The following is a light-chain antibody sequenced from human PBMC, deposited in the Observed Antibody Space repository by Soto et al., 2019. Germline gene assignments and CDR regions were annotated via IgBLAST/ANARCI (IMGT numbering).Light chain of an antibody. CDR1: QSVSSN. Sequence: EIVMTQSPATLSVSPGERATLSCRASQSVSSNLAWYQQKPGQAPRLLIYGASTRATGIPARFSGSGSGTEFTLTISSLQAEDFALYYCQQYKNWPPSTLGQGTKLEIK. J-gene: IGKJ2*01. V-gene: IGKV3-15*01. CDR3: QQYKNWPPST. CDR2: GAS.